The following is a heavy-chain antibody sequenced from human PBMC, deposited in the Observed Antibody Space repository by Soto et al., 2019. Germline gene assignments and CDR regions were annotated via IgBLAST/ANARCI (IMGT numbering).Heavy chain of an antibody. CDR3: ARSYFRGASNFVIFDP. J-gene: IGHJ5*02. Sequence: HGESLKISCKASAYNFAGYWLGWVRQMPGKGLELMGIIYPGDSDTRYSPSFQGQVTFSADKSISTAYVQWSSLKASDTAIYYCARSYFRGASNFVIFDPWGHGSLVTVSS. D-gene: IGHD2-21*01. CDR2: IYPGDSDT. CDR1: AYNFAGYW. V-gene: IGHV5-51*01.